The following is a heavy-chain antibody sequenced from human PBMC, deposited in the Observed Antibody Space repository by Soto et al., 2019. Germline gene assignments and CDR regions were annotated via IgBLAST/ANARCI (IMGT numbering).Heavy chain of an antibody. CDR2: ISASNGDT. D-gene: IGHD3-3*01. J-gene: IGHJ6*02. Sequence: QGQVVQSGAEVRKPGASVKVSCKASGYTFTNYGISWVRQAPGQGLEWMGWISASNGDTNSAQKFQGRVTMSTDTSTSTDSMERSSLRSDDPPVYYRARHQITLFRVVTAPYYYDGMDVRGQGTTVTVAS. CDR1: GYTFTNYG. V-gene: IGHV1-18*01. CDR3: ARHQITLFRVVTAPYYYDGMDV.